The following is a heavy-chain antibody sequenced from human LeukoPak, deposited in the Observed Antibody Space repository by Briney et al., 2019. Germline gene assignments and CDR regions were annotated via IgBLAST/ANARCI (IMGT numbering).Heavy chain of an antibody. J-gene: IGHJ2*01. V-gene: IGHV4-30-2*01. CDR1: GGSISSGGYS. CDR3: ARDRSYWYFDL. Sequence: SETLSLTCAVSGGSISSGGYSWSWIRQPPGKGLEWIGYISYSGSTYYNPPLKSRVTISVDSSKNQFSLKLSSVTAADTAVYYCARDRSYWYFDLWGRGTLVTVSS. CDR2: ISYSGST.